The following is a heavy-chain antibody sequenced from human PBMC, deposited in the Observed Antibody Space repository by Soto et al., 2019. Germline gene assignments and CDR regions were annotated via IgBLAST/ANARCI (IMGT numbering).Heavy chain of an antibody. D-gene: IGHD4-17*01. V-gene: IGHV3-33*01. CDR1: GFTFSSYG. CDR3: ARDPVTTGTEDAFDI. Sequence: QVQLVESGGGVVQPGRSLRLSCAASGFTFSSYGMHWVRQAPGKGLEWVAVIWYDGSNKYYADSVKGRFTISRDNSKNTLYLQMNSLRAEDTAVYYCARDPVTTGTEDAFDIWGQGTMVTVSS. J-gene: IGHJ3*02. CDR2: IWYDGSNK.